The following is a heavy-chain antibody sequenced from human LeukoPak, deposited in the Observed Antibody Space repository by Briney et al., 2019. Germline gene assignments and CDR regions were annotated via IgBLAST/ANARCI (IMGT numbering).Heavy chain of an antibody. J-gene: IGHJ5*02. CDR3: AKSAGDYVLTWFDP. Sequence: PGGTLRLSCAASRLSLSTYGMTWVRQAPGKGLEWVSAISGSDSSTYYSTFYADSVKGRFTISRDISKNTLYLQMNYLRAEDTAIYYCAKSAGDYVLTWFDPWGQGTLVTVSS. CDR2: ISGSDSST. D-gene: IGHD4-17*01. CDR1: RLSLSTYG. V-gene: IGHV3-23*01.